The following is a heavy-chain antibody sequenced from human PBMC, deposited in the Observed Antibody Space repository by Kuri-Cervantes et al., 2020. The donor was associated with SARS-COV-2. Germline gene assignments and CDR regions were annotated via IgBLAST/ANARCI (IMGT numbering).Heavy chain of an antibody. CDR3: ASQMMSSITIFGVVITRNWFDP. D-gene: IGHD3-3*01. V-gene: IGHV4-39*01. CDR2: IYYSGST. Sequence: GSLRLSCTVSGGSISSSSYYWGWIRQPPGKGLEWIGSIYYSGSTYYNPSLKSRVTISVDTSKNQFSLKLSSVTAADTAVYYCASQMMSSITIFGVVITRNWFDPWGQGTLVTVSS. J-gene: IGHJ5*02. CDR1: GGSISSSSYY.